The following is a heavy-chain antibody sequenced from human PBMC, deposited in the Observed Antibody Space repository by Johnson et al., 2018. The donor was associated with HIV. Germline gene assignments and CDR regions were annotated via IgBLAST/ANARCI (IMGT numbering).Heavy chain of an antibody. CDR2: TWYDGSNK. V-gene: IGHV3-33*01. CDR1: GYTFSSYG. J-gene: IGHJ3*02. CDR3: ARSYYYFNDAFDI. D-gene: IGHD3-10*01. Sequence: QVQLVESGGGVVQPGRSLRLSCAASGYTFSSYGMHWVRQAPGKELEWVAVTWYDGSNKYYADSVKGRFTISRDNSKNTLYLQMNSLRAEDTALYYCARSYYYFNDAFDIWGQGTMVTVSS.